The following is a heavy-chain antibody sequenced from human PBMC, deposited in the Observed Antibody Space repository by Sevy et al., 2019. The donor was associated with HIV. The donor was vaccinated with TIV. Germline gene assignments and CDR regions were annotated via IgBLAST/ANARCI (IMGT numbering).Heavy chain of an antibody. D-gene: IGHD5-12*01. Sequence: GGCLRLSCAASGFTFSGSAMRWVRQASGKGLEWVGRIRSKANSYATAYAASVKGRFTISRDDSKNTAYLQMNSLKTEDTAVYYCTPSGYSDAFDIWGQGTMVTVSS. J-gene: IGHJ3*02. CDR2: IRSKANSYAT. V-gene: IGHV3-73*01. CDR3: TPSGYSDAFDI. CDR1: GFTFSGSA.